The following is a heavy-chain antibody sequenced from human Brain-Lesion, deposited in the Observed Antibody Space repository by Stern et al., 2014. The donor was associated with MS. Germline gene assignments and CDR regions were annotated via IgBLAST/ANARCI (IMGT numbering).Heavy chain of an antibody. J-gene: IGHJ6*02. CDR3: ARDQRGITIFGVVTDYYYLGMDV. V-gene: IGHV1-2*02. D-gene: IGHD3-3*01. CDR2: INPNTGGT. CDR1: GYIFTGYY. Sequence: QMQLVQSGAEVKKPGASVKVSCKTSGYIFTGYYIHWVRQAPGQGLEWMAWINPNTGGTKYAKKFQGRVTMSRDTSISTAYVELSSLTSDDTAVYYCARDQRGITIFGVVTDYYYLGMDVWGQGTTVTVSS.